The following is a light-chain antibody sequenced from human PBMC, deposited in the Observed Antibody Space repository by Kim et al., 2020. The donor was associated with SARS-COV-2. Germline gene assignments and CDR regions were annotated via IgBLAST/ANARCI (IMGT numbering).Light chain of an antibody. CDR2: DTG. CDR3: LLSYSDSRV. V-gene: IGLV7-46*01. CDR1: TGAVTSGHF. Sequence: PGGTVTLPCDSSTGAVTSGHFPYWFQQKPGQAPRTLIYDTGNRHSWTPARFSGSLLGGKAALTLSAVQAEDEADYYCLLSYSDSRVFGGGTQLTVL. J-gene: IGLJ2*01.